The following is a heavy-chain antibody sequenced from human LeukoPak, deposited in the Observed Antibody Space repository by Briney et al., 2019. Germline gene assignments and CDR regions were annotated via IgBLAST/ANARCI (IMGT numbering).Heavy chain of an antibody. CDR2: ISAYKGNT. J-gene: IGHJ6*02. CDR3: AREYSSPYYYYGMDV. CDR1: GYTFTSYG. D-gene: IGHD6-13*01. Sequence: ASVKVSCKASGYTFTSYGISWVRQAPGQGLEWMGWISAYKGNTDYAQKLQGRVTMTTDTSTSTAYMELRSLRSDDTAVYYCAREYSSPYYYYGMDVWGQGTTVTVSS. V-gene: IGHV1-18*01.